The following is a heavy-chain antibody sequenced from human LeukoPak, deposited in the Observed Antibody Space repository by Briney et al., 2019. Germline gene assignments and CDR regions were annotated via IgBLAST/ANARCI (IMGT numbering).Heavy chain of an antibody. J-gene: IGHJ3*02. CDR1: GFTFSSYG. D-gene: IGHD4-23*01. CDR3: ARDGGYGGNPNDAFDM. Sequence: GGSLRLSCAASGFTFSSYGMHWARQAPGKGLEWVAIIWYDGSNKYYADSVKGRFTISRDNSKNTLYLQMNSLRAEDTAVYYCARDGGYGGNPNDAFDMWGQGTMVTVSS. CDR2: IWYDGSNK. V-gene: IGHV3-33*01.